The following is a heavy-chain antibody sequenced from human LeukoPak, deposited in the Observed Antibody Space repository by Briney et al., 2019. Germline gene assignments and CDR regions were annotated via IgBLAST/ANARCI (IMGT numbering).Heavy chain of an antibody. CDR3: AKLAYDSSGSTY. CDR2: ISGSGYT. CDR1: GFTFTTSG. V-gene: IGHV3-23*01. D-gene: IGHD3-22*01. J-gene: IGHJ4*02. Sequence: GGSLRLSCAVSGFTFTTSGMSWVRQAPGKGVEWVSAISGSGYTYYADSVKGRFTISRDNSKNTLYLQMNGPRGQDTAVYYCAKLAYDSSGSTYWSQGTLVTVSS.